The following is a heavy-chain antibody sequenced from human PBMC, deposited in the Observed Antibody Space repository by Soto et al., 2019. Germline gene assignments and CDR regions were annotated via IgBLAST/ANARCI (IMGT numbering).Heavy chain of an antibody. CDR1: GFTFSSYA. D-gene: IGHD3-22*01. V-gene: IGHV3-23*01. J-gene: IGHJ4*02. CDR2: ISGSGGST. Sequence: EVQLLESGGGLVQPGGSLRLSCAASGFTFSSYAMSWVRQAPGKGLEWVSAISGSGGSTYYADSVKGRFTISRDNSKNTLYLQMNSLRAEETAVYYCAKDGGGYYYDSSGYYSPARDWGQGTLVTVSS. CDR3: AKDGGGYYYDSSGYYSPARD.